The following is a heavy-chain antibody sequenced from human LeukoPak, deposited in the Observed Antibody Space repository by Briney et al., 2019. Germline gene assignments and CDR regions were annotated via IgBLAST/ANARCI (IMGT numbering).Heavy chain of an antibody. CDR3: ARDDYLGY. V-gene: IGHV3-7*05. D-gene: IGHD3-16*01. Sequence: GWSLRLSCAASGFTFSGYWMAWVRQAPGRGLEWVAHINQDGSQRNYVDPVKGRFTISRDNAKNSVYLQMDTLRAEDTAIYFCARDDYLGYWGQGTLVTVSS. CDR1: GFTFSGYW. J-gene: IGHJ4*02. CDR2: INQDGSQR.